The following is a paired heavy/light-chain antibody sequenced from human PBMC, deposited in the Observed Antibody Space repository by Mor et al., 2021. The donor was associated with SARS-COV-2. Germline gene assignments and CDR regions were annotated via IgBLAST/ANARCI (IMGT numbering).Light chain of an antibody. CDR3: MQGTHWPPLT. Sequence: DVVMTQSPLSLSVTLGQPASISCRSSQSLVYSDGNTYLNWFQQRPGQSPRRLIYQVSNRDSGVPDRFSGSGSGTDFTLKISSVEAEDVGVYYCMQGTHWPPLTFGGGTKVEIK. CDR1: QSLVYSDGNTY. CDR2: QVS. V-gene: IGKV2-30*01. J-gene: IGKJ4*01.
Heavy chain of an antibody. V-gene: IGHV3-48*03. CDR2: IDTSGINM. J-gene: IGHJ4*02. CDR3: ARLTGLAAHDIDY. D-gene: IGHD6-6*01. CDR1: GFTFSSYE. Sequence: EVQLVESGGGLVQPGGSLRLSCAASGFTFSSYEMNWVRQAPGKGLEWLSYIDTSGINMYYTDSVKGRFTISRDNAKNSLYLLMNSLRAEDTAVYYCARLTGLAAHDIDYWGQGTLVTVSS.